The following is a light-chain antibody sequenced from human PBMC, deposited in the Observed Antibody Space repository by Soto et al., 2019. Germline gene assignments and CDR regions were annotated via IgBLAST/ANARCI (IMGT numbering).Light chain of an antibody. CDR1: QSISSW. V-gene: IGKV1-5*01. CDR3: QRKT. Sequence: DIQTTPSPFTQCHSVRDRHTITCRASQSISSWLAWYQQQPGKAPKLLIYDASSLESGVPSRFSGSGSGTEFTLTISSLQPDDFATYYCQRKTFGQGTKVDIK. CDR2: DAS. J-gene: IGKJ1*01.